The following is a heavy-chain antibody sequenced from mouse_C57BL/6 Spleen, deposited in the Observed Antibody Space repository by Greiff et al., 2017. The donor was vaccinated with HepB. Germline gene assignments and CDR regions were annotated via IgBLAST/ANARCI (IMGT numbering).Heavy chain of an antibody. D-gene: IGHD1-1*01. CDR1: GYAFSSSW. V-gene: IGHV1-82*01. CDR2: IYPGDGDT. Sequence: QVQLQQSGPELVKPGASVKISCKASGYAFSSSWMNWVKQTPGKGLEWIGRIYPGDGDTNYNGKFKGKATLTADKSSSTAYMQLSSLTSEDSSVYFCARLVYYYGTRDYWGQGTTLTVSS. J-gene: IGHJ2*01. CDR3: ARLVYYYGTRDY.